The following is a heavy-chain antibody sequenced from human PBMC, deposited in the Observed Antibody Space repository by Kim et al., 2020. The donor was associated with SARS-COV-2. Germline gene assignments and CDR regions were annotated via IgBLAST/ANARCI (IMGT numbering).Heavy chain of an antibody. V-gene: IGHV3-7*03. CDR1: GFTFSSYW. D-gene: IGHD6-13*01. CDR2: IKQDGSEK. J-gene: IGHJ3*02. Sequence: GGSLRLSCAASGFTFSSYWMSWVRQAPGKGLEWVANIKQDGSEKYYVDSVKGRFTISRDNAKNSLYLQMNSLRAEDTAVYYCARDFAGFIAAAAPDAFDIWGQGTMVTVSS. CDR3: ARDFAGFIAAAAPDAFDI.